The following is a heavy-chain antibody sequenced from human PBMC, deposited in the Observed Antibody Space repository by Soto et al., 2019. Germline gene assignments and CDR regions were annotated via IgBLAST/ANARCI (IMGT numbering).Heavy chain of an antibody. V-gene: IGHV4-61*01. CDR2: IYYSGST. J-gene: IGHJ4*02. Sequence: SGPLSRTCTVSCGSVSSGNYYWSWIRQPPGKGLEWIVYIYYSGSTNYYPSLKSRITISLDTSKIQFSLKLSSVTAADTAVYYCARHNYYDSSGPSFDYWGQVNLGTV. D-gene: IGHD3-22*01. CDR1: CGSVSSGNYY. CDR3: ARHNYYDSSGPSFDY.